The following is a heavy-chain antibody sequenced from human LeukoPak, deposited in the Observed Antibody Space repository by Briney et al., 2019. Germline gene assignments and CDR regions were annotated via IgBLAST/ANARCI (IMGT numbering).Heavy chain of an antibody. D-gene: IGHD6-19*01. CDR3: ARDAPEAVAGDFDY. CDR2: FDPEDGET. J-gene: IGHJ4*02. Sequence: ASVNVSCKVSGYTLTELFMHWVRQAPGKGLEWMGGFDPEDGETIYAQKFQGRVTMTTDTSTSTAYMELRSLRSDDTAVYYCARDAPEAVAGDFDYWGQGTLVTVSS. CDR1: GYTLTELF. V-gene: IGHV1-24*01.